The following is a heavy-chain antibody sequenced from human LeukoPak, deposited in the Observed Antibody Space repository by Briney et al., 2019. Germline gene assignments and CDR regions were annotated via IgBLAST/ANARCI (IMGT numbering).Heavy chain of an antibody. J-gene: IGHJ6*03. Sequence: SETLSLTCTVSGDSIRSYYWSWIRQPPGKGLEWIGNIYYSGSTNYNPSLKSRVTISVDTSKNQFSLKLSSVTAADTAVYYCTRGSIAYYYMDVWGKGTTVTISS. CDR2: IYYSGST. D-gene: IGHD3-22*01. V-gene: IGHV4-59*01. CDR3: TRGSIAYYYMDV. CDR1: GDSIRSYY.